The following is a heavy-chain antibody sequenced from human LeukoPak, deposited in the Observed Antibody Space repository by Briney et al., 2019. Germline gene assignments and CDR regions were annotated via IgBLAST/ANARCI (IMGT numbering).Heavy chain of an antibody. J-gene: IGHJ6*03. Sequence: GGSLRLSCAASGFTFSSYWMSWVRQAPGKGLEWVANIKQDGSEKYYVDSVKGRFTISRDNAKNSLYLQMNSLRAEDTAMYYCARSYSSGWYYYYYMDVWGKGTTVTISS. CDR1: GFTFSSYW. V-gene: IGHV3-7*01. CDR3: ARSYSSGWYYYYYMDV. D-gene: IGHD6-19*01. CDR2: IKQDGSEK.